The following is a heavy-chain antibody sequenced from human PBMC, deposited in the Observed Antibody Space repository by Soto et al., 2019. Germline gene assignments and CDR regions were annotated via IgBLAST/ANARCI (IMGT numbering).Heavy chain of an antibody. CDR1: GFTFSSYG. CDR3: ARSKSTVTLYYFDY. V-gene: IGHV3-33*01. D-gene: IGHD4-17*01. Sequence: QVQLVESGGGVVQPGRSLRLSCAASGFTFSSYGMHWVRQAPGKGLEWVAVIWYDGSNKYYADSVKGRFTISRDNSKNTLYLQMNSLRAEDTAVYYCARSKSTVTLYYFDYWGQGTLVTVSS. CDR2: IWYDGSNK. J-gene: IGHJ4*02.